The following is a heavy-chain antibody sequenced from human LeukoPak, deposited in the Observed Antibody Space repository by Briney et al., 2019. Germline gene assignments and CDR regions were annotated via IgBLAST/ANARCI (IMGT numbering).Heavy chain of an antibody. V-gene: IGHV3-74*01. Sequence: GGSPRLSCAASGFTFSSYWMHWVRQAPGKGPVWVSRIKSDGSSTSYADSVKGRFTVSRDNAKNTLYLQMDSLRAEDTAVYYCSRARLSSGYDDNWFDPWGQGTLVTASS. CDR2: IKSDGSST. CDR3: SRARLSSGYDDNWFDP. CDR1: GFTFSSYW. J-gene: IGHJ5*02. D-gene: IGHD5-12*01.